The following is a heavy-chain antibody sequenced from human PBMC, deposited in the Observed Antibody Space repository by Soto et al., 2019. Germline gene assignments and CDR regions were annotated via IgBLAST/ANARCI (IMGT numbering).Heavy chain of an antibody. D-gene: IGHD3-16*02. J-gene: IGHJ6*02. CDR3: ARVAIASGGVIAVTYALDV. Sequence: GGSLRLSCEVSGFTLSTYSMDRVRQAPGKGLEWVSFITSSGSTTYYADSVKGRFTVSRDNVKNSLFLQMNSLRDEDTAVYYCARVAIASGGVIAVTYALDVWGQGTTVTVSS. CDR2: ITSSGSTT. CDR1: GFTLSTYS. V-gene: IGHV3-48*02.